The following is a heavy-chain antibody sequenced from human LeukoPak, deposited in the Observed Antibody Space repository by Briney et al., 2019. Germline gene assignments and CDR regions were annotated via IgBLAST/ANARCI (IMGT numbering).Heavy chain of an antibody. CDR3: ARDRTGDARGFDP. CDR1: GGSISSGGYY. CDR2: IYYSGST. J-gene: IGHJ5*02. Sequence: PSQTLSLTCTVSGGSISSGGYYLSWIRQHPGEGLEWIGYIYYSGSTYYNPSLKSRVTISVDTSKNQFSLKLSSVTAADTAVYYCARDRTGDARGFDPWGQGTLVTVSS. V-gene: IGHV4-31*03. D-gene: IGHD3-16*01.